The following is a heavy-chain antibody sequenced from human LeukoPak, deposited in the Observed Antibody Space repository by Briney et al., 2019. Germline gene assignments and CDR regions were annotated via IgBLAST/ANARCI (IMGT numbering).Heavy chain of an antibody. CDR1: GYTFTDYY. D-gene: IGHD6-19*01. V-gene: IGHV1-2*02. Sequence: ASVKVSCKTSGYTFTDYYIHWVRQAPGQGLEWMGWINPNSGGTNYAQKFQGRVTMTRDTSISTAYMELSRLRSDDTAVYYRARNPLQWLVLYYFDYWGQGTLVTVSS. J-gene: IGHJ4*02. CDR2: INPNSGGT. CDR3: ARNPLQWLVLYYFDY.